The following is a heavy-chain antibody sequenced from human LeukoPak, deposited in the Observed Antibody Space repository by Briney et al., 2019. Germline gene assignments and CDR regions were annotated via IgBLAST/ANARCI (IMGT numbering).Heavy chain of an antibody. CDR2: ISGSGNTV. V-gene: IGHV3-23*01. CDR3: VKDGKYTAYPDFDS. J-gene: IGHJ4*02. CDR1: GFNFGTYA. D-gene: IGHD2-2*02. Sequence: PGGSLRLSCAASGFNFGTYAMSWVRQAPGKGLGWVSVISGSGNTVYYADSVKGRFTISRDNSKSTLYLHMSSLRVEDTAVYFCVKDGKYTAYPDFDSWGQGTLVTVSS.